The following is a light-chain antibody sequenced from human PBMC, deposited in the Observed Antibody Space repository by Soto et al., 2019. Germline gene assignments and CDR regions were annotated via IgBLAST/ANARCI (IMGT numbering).Light chain of an antibody. Sequence: EIVLTQSPATLSLSPGERATLSCRASQSIGLAIAWYQHKPGQAPRLLIFDASQRATGIPARFRGSGSETDFTLSISSLEPEDFAVYYCQQRTDRPPWTFGQGTKVESK. J-gene: IGKJ1*01. CDR3: QQRTDRPPWT. CDR1: QSIGLA. V-gene: IGKV3-11*01. CDR2: DAS.